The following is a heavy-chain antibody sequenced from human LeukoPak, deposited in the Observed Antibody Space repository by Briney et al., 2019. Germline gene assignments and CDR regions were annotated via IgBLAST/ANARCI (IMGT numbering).Heavy chain of an antibody. CDR2: FDPEDGET. CDR1: GYTLTELS. CDR3: AKTIFLTGYSGN. J-gene: IGHJ4*02. V-gene: IGHV1-24*01. D-gene: IGHD3-9*01. Sequence: GASVKVSCKVSGYTLTELSMHWVRQAPGKGLEWMGGFDPEDGETIYAQKFQGRVTMTEDTSTDTAYMELSSLRSEDTAVYYCAKTIFLTGYSGNWGQKPLLTVSS.